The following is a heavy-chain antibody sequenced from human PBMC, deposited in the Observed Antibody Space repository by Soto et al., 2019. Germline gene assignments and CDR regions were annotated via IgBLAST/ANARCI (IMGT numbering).Heavy chain of an antibody. V-gene: IGHV3-11*01. CDR3: ARDVDADFRTDFDY. Sequence: GSLRLSCEASGFSFVYYTMSWVRQAPGKGLEWVSYISGNGEIIQYAASARGRFTISRDNAENSVYLEMDSLRAEDTALYYCARDVDADFRTDFDYWGRGTLVTVSS. CDR2: ISGNGEII. CDR1: GFSFVYYT. D-gene: IGHD4-17*01. J-gene: IGHJ4*02.